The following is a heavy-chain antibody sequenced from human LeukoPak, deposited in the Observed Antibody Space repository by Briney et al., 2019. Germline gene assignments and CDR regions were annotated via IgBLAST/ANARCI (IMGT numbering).Heavy chain of an antibody. Sequence: GGSLRLSCAASGFTFSSYAMSWVRQAPGKGLEWVSAISGSGGSTYCADSVKGRFTISRDNSKNTLYLQMNSLRAEDTAVYYCAKGTIFGVARYYYYGMDVWGQGTTVTVSS. V-gene: IGHV3-23*01. J-gene: IGHJ6*02. CDR2: ISGSGGST. CDR1: GFTFSSYA. CDR3: AKGTIFGVARYYYYGMDV. D-gene: IGHD3-3*01.